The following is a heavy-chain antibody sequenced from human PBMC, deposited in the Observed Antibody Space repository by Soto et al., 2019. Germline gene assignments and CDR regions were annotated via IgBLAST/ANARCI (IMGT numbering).Heavy chain of an antibody. Sequence: EVQLVESGGGLVQPGGSLRLSCAASGFTFSSYWMSWVRQAPGKGLEWVANIKQDGSEKYYVDSVKGRFTISRDNAKNTQYLQMNSLRAEDTAVYYCARDDDYIWGSYRVFDYWGQGTLVTVSS. CDR3: ARDDDYIWGSYRVFDY. CDR1: GFTFSSYW. V-gene: IGHV3-7*01. D-gene: IGHD3-16*02. CDR2: IKQDGSEK. J-gene: IGHJ4*02.